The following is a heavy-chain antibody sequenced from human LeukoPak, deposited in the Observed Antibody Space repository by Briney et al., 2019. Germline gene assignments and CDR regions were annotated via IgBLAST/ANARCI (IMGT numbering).Heavy chain of an antibody. V-gene: IGHV3-64*01. CDR1: GFTFSSYA. CDR2: ISSNGGST. CDR3: ARNNRVGAIDY. D-gene: IGHD1-26*01. Sequence: GGSLRLSCAASGFTFSSYAMHWVRQAPGKGLEYVSAISSNGGSTYYANSAKGRFTISRDNSKNTLYLQMGSLRAEDMAVYYCARNNRVGAIDYWGQGTLVTVSS. J-gene: IGHJ4*02.